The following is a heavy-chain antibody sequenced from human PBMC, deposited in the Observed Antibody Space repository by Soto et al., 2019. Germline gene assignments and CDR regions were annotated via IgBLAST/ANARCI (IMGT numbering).Heavy chain of an antibody. V-gene: IGHV3-23*01. J-gene: IGHJ4*02. CDR3: ANELGVGDYASYPLDY. Sequence: GGSLRLSCAASGFTFSSYAMSWVRQAPGKGLEWVSAISGSGGSTYYADSVKGRFTISRDNSKNTLYLQMNSLRAEDTAVYYCANELGVGDYASYPLDYWGQGTLVTVSS. CDR1: GFTFSSYA. D-gene: IGHD4-17*01. CDR2: ISGSGGST.